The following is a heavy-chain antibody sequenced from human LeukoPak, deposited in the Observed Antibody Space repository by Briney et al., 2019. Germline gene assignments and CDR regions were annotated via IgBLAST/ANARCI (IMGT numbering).Heavy chain of an antibody. Sequence: GGSLRLSCTASGSTFSSYWMHWVRQAPGKGLVWVSRINSDGSSTTYADSVKGRFTISRDNAKNTLYLQMNSLRAEDTAVYYCARPICVGDCYPYDYWGPGTLVTVSS. V-gene: IGHV3-74*01. D-gene: IGHD2-21*02. CDR1: GSTFSSYW. J-gene: IGHJ4*02. CDR3: ARPICVGDCYPYDY. CDR2: INSDGSST.